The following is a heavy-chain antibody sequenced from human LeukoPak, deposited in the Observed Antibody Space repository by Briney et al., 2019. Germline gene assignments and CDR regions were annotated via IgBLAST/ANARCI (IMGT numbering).Heavy chain of an antibody. CDR2: IFHTGNI. J-gene: IGHJ4*02. CDR1: RAPINSYY. V-gene: IGHV4-59*08. D-gene: IGHD2-21*02. Sequence: PSETLSLTCAVSRAPINSYYWSWIRQAPGKGLEWIGYIFHTGNIDYNPSLRSRATMTLDTSRNHFSLSLRSLTAADTAVYYCARLAKWGLLFHFDWWGQGTLVTVSS. CDR3: ARLAKWGLLFHFDW.